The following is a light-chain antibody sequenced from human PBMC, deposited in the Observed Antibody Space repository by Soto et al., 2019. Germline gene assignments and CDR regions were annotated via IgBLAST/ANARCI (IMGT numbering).Light chain of an antibody. CDR1: TSNIGENS. Sequence: QSAVTQLPSVYGTLGQGVTISCSGSTSNIGENSVGWFQQLPGTAPKVLIYVTNKRPSGVPDRFSGSKSGTSAYLAISGLQSEDEADYYCAAWDGSLNGHVFGTGTKVTVL. J-gene: IGLJ1*01. CDR3: AAWDGSLNGHV. V-gene: IGLV1-44*01. CDR2: VTN.